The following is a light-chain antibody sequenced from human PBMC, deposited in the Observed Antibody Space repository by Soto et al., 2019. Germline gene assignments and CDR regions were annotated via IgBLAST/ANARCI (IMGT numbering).Light chain of an antibody. Sequence: QSVLTQPPSVSVAPGQKVTMSCSGSSSNIGNNFVAWYQQLPGTAPKLLIYDDTKRPYGIPGRFSGSKSGTSATLGITGLQTGDEADYYCGAWDRSLGVVVFGGGTKLTVL. CDR1: SSNIGNNF. J-gene: IGLJ3*02. CDR2: DDT. V-gene: IGLV1-51*01. CDR3: GAWDRSLGVVV.